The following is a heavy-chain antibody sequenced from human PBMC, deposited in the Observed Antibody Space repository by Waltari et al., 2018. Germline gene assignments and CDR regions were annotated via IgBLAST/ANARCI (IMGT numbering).Heavy chain of an antibody. V-gene: IGHV3-48*01. D-gene: IGHD1-7*01. Sequence: EVQLVESGGGLVQPGGSLRLSCAASGFTFSSYSMTWVRQAPGRWLEWVSYIRSSSSTIYSAGFVKGRFTISRDNAKNSLSLQMHSLRAEDSALYYCASFPRELSYYYGIDVWGQGTTVTVSS. CDR2: IRSSSSTI. CDR3: ASFPRELSYYYGIDV. CDR1: GFTFSSYS. J-gene: IGHJ6*02.